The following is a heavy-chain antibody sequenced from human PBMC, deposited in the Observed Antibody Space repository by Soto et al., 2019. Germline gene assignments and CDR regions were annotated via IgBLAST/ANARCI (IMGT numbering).Heavy chain of an antibody. D-gene: IGHD5-12*01. Sequence: AGSLRLSCSAAGSMVNIFVMSWVRQAPGKGLEWVAAISGSGVDTYYADSAKGRFTISRDNSESTLYLQMNSLRAEDSAIYYSTKLRGYSGYDSAGYWGQRTVVTVSS. CDR2: ISGSGVDT. CDR3: TKLRGYSGYDSAGY. CDR1: GSMVNIFV. J-gene: IGHJ4*02. V-gene: IGHV3-23*01.